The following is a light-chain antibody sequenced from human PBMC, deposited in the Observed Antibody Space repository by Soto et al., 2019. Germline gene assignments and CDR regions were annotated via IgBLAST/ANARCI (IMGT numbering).Light chain of an antibody. Sequence: QSALTQPASVSGSPGQSITISCTGTSSDVGGYDYVSWYQQLPGKAPKLLIYDVNNRPSGVSHRFSGSKSGNTASLTISGLQAEDDADYYSSSYTGISTFVFGTGTNVTVL. CDR2: DVN. V-gene: IGLV2-14*01. CDR1: SSDVGGYDY. CDR3: SSYTGISTFV. J-gene: IGLJ1*01.